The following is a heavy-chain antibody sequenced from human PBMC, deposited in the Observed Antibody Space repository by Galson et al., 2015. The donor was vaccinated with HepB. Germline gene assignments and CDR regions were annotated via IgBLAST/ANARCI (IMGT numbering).Heavy chain of an antibody. Sequence: SVKVSCKASGYTFTSYGISWVRQAPGQGLEWMGWISAYNGNTNYAQKLQGRVTMTTDTSTSTAYMELRSLRSDDTAVYYCERDSDYGDYYYFDYWGQGTLVTVSS. CDR3: ERDSDYGDYYYFDY. D-gene: IGHD4-17*01. CDR2: ISAYNGNT. V-gene: IGHV1-18*04. CDR1: GYTFTSYG. J-gene: IGHJ4*02.